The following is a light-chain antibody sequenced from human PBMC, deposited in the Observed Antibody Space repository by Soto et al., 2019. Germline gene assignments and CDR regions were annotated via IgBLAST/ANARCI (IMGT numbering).Light chain of an antibody. J-gene: IGKJ2*01. Sequence: EIVLTQSPGTVSSYPGERVTLSCRASQTIAYNSLAWYQHRPGQAPRVEVYGASSRSTGIPDRFSGSGSGTEFTLTISRLEHEDFAVYYCQQYDSSYTFGQGTKLE. CDR3: QQYDSSYT. V-gene: IGKV3-20*01. CDR1: QTIAYNS. CDR2: GAS.